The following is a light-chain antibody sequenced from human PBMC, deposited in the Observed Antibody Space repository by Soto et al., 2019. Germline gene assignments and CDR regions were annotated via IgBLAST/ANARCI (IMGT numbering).Light chain of an antibody. CDR1: QGISSY. CDR2: AAS. V-gene: IGKV1-9*01. Sequence: DIQLTQSPSFLSASVGDRVTITCRASQGISSYLAWYQQKPGKAPKLLIYAASTLQSGVPSRFSGSGSGTEFTLTISSLHPEDFASYCCQQSYISPWTFGQGTKVEIK. J-gene: IGKJ1*01. CDR3: QQSYISPWT.